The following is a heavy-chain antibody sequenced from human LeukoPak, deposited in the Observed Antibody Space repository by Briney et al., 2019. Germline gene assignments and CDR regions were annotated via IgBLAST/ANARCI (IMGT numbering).Heavy chain of an antibody. CDR2: IRHDGSDK. CDR1: GFTFSSYA. CDR3: ATEFNYYGSGSYG. V-gene: IGHV3-30*04. J-gene: IGHJ4*02. Sequence: GGSLRLSCAASGFTFSSYAMHWVRQAPGKGLEWVAFIRHDGSDKYYIDSVKDRFIISRDNSKNTLYLQMNSLRTDDTAVYYCATEFNYYGSGSYGWGQGTLVTVSS. D-gene: IGHD3-10*01.